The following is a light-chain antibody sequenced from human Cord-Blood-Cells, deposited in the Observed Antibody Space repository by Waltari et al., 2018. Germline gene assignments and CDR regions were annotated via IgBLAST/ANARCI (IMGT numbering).Light chain of an antibody. Sequence: QSALTQPASVSGSPGQSLTISCTGTSSDVGSYHLFAWYQQHPGKAPQLMIYEGSKRPSGVSNRFSGSKSGNTASLTISGLQAEDEADYYCCSYAGSSTFVVFGGGTKLTVL. CDR1: SSDVGSYHL. V-gene: IGLV2-23*03. CDR2: EGS. J-gene: IGLJ2*01. CDR3: CSYAGSSTFVV.